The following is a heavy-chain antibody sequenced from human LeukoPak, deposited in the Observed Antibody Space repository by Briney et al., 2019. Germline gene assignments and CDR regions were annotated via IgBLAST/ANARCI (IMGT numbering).Heavy chain of an antibody. Sequence: PSETLSLTCSVSGASISSRNYYWGRIRQPPGKGLEWIGSLYYIGTTYYNPSLKSRVTVSVDTSKNQFSLRLSSVTAADTAVYYCAREDSGWFKPTRGYFDYWGQGTLVTVSS. CDR1: GASISSRNYY. V-gene: IGHV4-39*07. CDR3: AREDSGWFKPTRGYFDY. CDR2: LYYIGTT. J-gene: IGHJ4*02. D-gene: IGHD6-19*01.